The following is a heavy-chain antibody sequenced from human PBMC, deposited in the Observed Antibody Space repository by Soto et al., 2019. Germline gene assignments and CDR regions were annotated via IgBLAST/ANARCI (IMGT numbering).Heavy chain of an antibody. D-gene: IGHD3-10*01. J-gene: IGHJ4*02. Sequence: ASVKVSWKASGYIFTNYYIHWVRQAPGQGLEWMGIINLSADRTSYAQKFQGRFTVTMDTSTSTVYMELGSLRSEDTAVYFCARRHGLDIDAYYWGQGILVTVSS. CDR3: ARRHGLDIDAYY. CDR1: GYIFTNYY. V-gene: IGHV1-46*01. CDR2: INLSADRT.